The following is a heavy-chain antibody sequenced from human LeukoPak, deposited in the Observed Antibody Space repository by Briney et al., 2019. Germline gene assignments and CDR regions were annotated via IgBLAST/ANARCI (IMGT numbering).Heavy chain of an antibody. J-gene: IGHJ4*02. CDR3: ARDKVVGPTHFDY. CDR2: ISGSGDST. V-gene: IGHV3-23*01. Sequence: GGSLRLSCAAPGFIFSNYAMNWVRQAPGKGLEWVSIISGSGDSTHYADSVKGRFTISRDNSKNTLHLLMNSLRAEDTAVFYCARDKVVGPTHFDYWGQGTLVTVSS. D-gene: IGHD1-26*01. CDR1: GFIFSNYA.